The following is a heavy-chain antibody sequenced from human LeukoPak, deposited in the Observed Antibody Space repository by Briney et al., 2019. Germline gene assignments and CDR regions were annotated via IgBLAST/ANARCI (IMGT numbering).Heavy chain of an antibody. Sequence: GGSLRLSCAASGFTFSSYSMNWVRQAPGKGLEWVSSISSSSSYIYYADSVKGRFTISRDNAKNSLYLQMNSLRAEDTAVYYCARASIAVAGTSFDYWGQGTLVTVSS. V-gene: IGHV3-21*01. CDR2: ISSSSSYI. J-gene: IGHJ4*02. CDR3: ARASIAVAGTSFDY. D-gene: IGHD6-19*01. CDR1: GFTFSSYS.